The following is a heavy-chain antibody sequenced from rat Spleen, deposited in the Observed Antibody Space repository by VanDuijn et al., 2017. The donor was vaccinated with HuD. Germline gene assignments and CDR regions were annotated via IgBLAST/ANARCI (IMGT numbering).Heavy chain of an antibody. J-gene: IGHJ3*01. D-gene: IGHD4-3*01. CDR1: GFTFSDYG. V-gene: IGHV5-29*01. Sequence: EVQLVESGGGLVQPGRSLKLSCAASGFTFSDYGVAWVRQAPTTGLEWVATISYGDSSGHSGTYYRDAVRGRFTISRDDAKSTLSLQRDSLRSEDTATYYCVRQDTSGYSNWFAYWGQGTLVTVSS. CDR2: ISYGDSSGHSGT. CDR3: VRQDTSGYSNWFAY.